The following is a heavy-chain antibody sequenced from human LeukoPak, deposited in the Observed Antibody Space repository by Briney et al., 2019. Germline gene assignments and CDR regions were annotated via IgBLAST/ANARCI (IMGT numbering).Heavy chain of an antibody. V-gene: IGHV4-59*01. D-gene: IGHD6-6*01. CDR2: IYYSGST. CDR1: GGSISSYY. CDR3: ARVVSVYYYMDV. Sequence: TSETLSLTCTVSGGSISSYYWSWIRQPPGKGLEWIGYIYYSGSTNYNPSLKSRVTISVDTSKNQFSLKLSSVTAADTAVYYCARVVSVYYYMDVWGKGTTVTVSS. J-gene: IGHJ6*03.